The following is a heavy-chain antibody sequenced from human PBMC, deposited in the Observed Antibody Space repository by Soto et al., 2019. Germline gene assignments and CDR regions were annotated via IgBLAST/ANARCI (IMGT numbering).Heavy chain of an antibody. J-gene: IGHJ4*02. CDR3: ARGDGTGLHSSGWSPRF. V-gene: IGHV3-21*01. CDR1: GFTFSIST. Sequence: EVQLVESGGGLVKPGGSLTLSCAASGFTFSISTMNWVRQAPGKRLEWVSSISSGTTYFYYADSVKGRFSISRDNAKHSLYLQMNSLRVEDTAVYYCARGDGTGLHSSGWSPRFWGQGTLVTVS. D-gene: IGHD6-13*01. CDR2: ISSGTTYF.